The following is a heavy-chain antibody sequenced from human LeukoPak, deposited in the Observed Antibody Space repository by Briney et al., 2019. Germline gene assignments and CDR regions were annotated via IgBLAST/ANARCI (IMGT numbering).Heavy chain of an antibody. CDR2: IWYDGSNK. CDR3: ARGSSVGATVEAFEI. J-gene: IGHJ3*02. CDR1: GFTFSSYG. Sequence: GRSLRLSCAASGFTFSSYGMHWVRQAPGKGLEWVAVIWYDGSNKYHADSVKGRFTISRDNSKNTLYLEMSSLRAEDTAVYYCARGSSVGATVEAFEIWGQGTMVTVSS. V-gene: IGHV3-33*01. D-gene: IGHD1-26*01.